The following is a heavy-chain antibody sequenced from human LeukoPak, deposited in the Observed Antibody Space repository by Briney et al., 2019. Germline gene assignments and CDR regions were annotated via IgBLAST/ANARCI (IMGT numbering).Heavy chain of an antibody. D-gene: IGHD6-19*01. Sequence: GGSLNLSGPAPEFTFSIYPRGWFAQAPGRGLNGVSVISGSGGNIYYADSVRGRFTISRGNSKNTLYLQKNSLRADDTAIYYCAKSMTLQWRGFFDPWGRGTHVTVSS. CDR1: EFTFSIYP. CDR3: AKSMTLQWRGFFDP. CDR2: ISGSGGNI. J-gene: IGHJ2*01. V-gene: IGHV3-23*01.